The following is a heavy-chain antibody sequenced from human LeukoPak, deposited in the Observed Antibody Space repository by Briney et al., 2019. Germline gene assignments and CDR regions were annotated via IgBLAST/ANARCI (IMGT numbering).Heavy chain of an antibody. D-gene: IGHD2-21*01. CDR1: GFTFRTYL. V-gene: IGHV3-74*01. CDR3: AKAPVTSCRGAYCYPFDS. J-gene: IGHJ4*02. CDR2: INGDGTDT. Sequence: GGSLRLSCTASGFTFRTYLIHWVRQAPGKGLVWVSRINGDGTDTRYADSVKGRFTISRDNAKNTVYLQINSLRAEDAAVYFCAKAPVTSCRGAYCYPFDSWGQGTLVTVSS.